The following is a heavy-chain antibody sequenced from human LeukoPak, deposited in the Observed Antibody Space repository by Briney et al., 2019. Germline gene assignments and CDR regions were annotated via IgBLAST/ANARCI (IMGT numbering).Heavy chain of an antibody. V-gene: IGHV4-59*01. Sequence: SETLSVTCTVSGGAISSYYWSWSRQPPGKGLEWIGYIYYSGSTNYNPSLKSRVTISVDTSKNQFSLKLSSVTAADTAVYYCARDKGDRGVINWGQGTLVTVSS. CDR1: GGAISSYY. J-gene: IGHJ4*02. CDR3: ARDKGDRGVIN. CDR2: IYYSGST. D-gene: IGHD3-10*01.